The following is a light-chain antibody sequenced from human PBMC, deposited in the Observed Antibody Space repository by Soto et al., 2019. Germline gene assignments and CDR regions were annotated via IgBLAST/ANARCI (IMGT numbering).Light chain of an antibody. CDR2: GAS. CDR3: QQYNNWPPWT. CDR1: QSVAGN. J-gene: IGKJ1*01. Sequence: EIVMTQSPATLSVSPGERATLSCRASQSVAGNLAWYQHKPGQAPRLLIYGASTRATGIPARFSGSGSGTEFTLTISILQSEDFAVYYCQQYNNWPPWTFGQGTKVEIK. V-gene: IGKV3-15*01.